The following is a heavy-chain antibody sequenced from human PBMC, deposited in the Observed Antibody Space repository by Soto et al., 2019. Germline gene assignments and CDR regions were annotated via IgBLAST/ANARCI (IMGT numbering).Heavy chain of an antibody. CDR3: AWGTRHYDY. CDR1: GFSLSTSGMR. D-gene: IGHD1-1*01. V-gene: IGHV2-70*04. Sequence: SGPTLVNPTQPLTLTCTFSGFSLSTSGMRVSWSRQPPGKALEWLARIDWDDDKFYGTSLKTRLTISKDTSKNQVVLTMTNMDPVDTATYYCAWGTRHYDYWGQGTLVTVSS. CDR2: IDWDDDK. J-gene: IGHJ4*02.